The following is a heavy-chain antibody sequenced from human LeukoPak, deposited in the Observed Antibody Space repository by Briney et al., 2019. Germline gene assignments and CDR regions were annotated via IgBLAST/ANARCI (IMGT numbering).Heavy chain of an antibody. V-gene: IGHV1-2*02. Sequence: ASVKVSCKASEYTFTGYYMHWVRQAPGQGLEWMGWINPNSGDTNYAQKFQGRVTMTRDTSISTAYMELRRLRSDDTAVYYCARGGGSAAGVFDYWGQGTLVSVSS. J-gene: IGHJ4*02. CDR3: ARGGGSAAGVFDY. CDR1: EYTFTGYY. D-gene: IGHD6-13*01. CDR2: INPNSGDT.